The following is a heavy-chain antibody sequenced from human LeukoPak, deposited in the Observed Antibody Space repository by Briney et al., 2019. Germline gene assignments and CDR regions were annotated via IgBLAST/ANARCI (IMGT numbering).Heavy chain of an antibody. Sequence: GGALRHSPADPGFTLRSHLMCWVCQAPGGGLEWVANIKQDGSEKYYLDSVKGRFTISRDNAKNSVYLQMNSLRGEDTAVYYCATIEAVRFHYWGQGTLVTVSS. CDR2: IKQDGSEK. CDR1: GFTLRSHL. D-gene: IGHD6-19*01. V-gene: IGHV3-7*01. CDR3: ATIEAVRFHY. J-gene: IGHJ4*02.